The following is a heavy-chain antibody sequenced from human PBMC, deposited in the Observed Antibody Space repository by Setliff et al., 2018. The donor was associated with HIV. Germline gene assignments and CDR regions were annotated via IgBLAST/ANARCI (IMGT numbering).Heavy chain of an antibody. CDR2: INHSGGT. J-gene: IGHJ6*03. V-gene: IGHV4-34*01. CDR1: GGSISSYY. Sequence: SETLSLTCTVSGGSISSYYWNWIRQPPGKGLEWIGEINHSGGTKYNPSLKSRVTISVDPSKKQFSLKVNSVTAADTAVYYCARDDYGDYEGYYYYYMDVWGKGTTVTVSS. CDR3: ARDDYGDYEGYYYYYMDV. D-gene: IGHD4-17*01.